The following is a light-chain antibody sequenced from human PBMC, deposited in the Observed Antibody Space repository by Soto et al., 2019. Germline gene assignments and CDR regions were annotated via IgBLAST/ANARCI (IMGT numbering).Light chain of an antibody. CDR3: QSCDSSLSVV. Sequence: QSVLTQPPSVSGAPGQRVTISCTGSSSNIGAGYDVHWYQQLPGTAHKLLMYGNSNRPSGVPDRFSGSKSGTSASLAITKLQAEDEADYYCQSCDSSLSVVFGGGTKLTVL. CDR1: SSNIGAGYD. CDR2: GNS. J-gene: IGLJ2*01. V-gene: IGLV1-40*01.